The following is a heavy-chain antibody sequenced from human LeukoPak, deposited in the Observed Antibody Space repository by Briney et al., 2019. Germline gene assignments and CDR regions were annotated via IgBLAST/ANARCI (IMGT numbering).Heavy chain of an antibody. CDR3: ARGRYCSGGSCYVNWFDP. V-gene: IGHV4-30-4*01. J-gene: IGHJ5*02. CDR2: INHSGST. Sequence: SQTLSLTCTVSGGSISSGDYYWSWVRQPPGKGLEWIGEINHSGSTNYNPSLKSRVTISADTSKNQFSLKLSSVTAADTAVYYCARGRYCSGGSCYVNWFDPWGQGTLVTVSS. CDR1: GGSISSGDYY. D-gene: IGHD2-15*01.